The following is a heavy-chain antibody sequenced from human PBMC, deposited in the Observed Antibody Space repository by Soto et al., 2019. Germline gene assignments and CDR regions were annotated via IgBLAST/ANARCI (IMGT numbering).Heavy chain of an antibody. V-gene: IGHV1-3*01. Sequence: ASVKVSCKASGYTFTNYALHWVRQAPGQRLEWMGWINAGNGNTKYSQKFQGRVTLSKDTYASTAYMELSSLRSEDTAVYYCARNAAYCGGDCYLYWYFDLWGRGTLVPVS. CDR2: INAGNGNT. J-gene: IGHJ2*01. CDR1: GYTFTNYA. CDR3: ARNAAYCGGDCYLYWYFDL. D-gene: IGHD2-21*02.